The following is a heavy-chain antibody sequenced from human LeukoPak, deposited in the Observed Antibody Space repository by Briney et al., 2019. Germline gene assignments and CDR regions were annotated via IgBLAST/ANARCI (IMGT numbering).Heavy chain of an antibody. CDR3: AASMGATTTDY. D-gene: IGHD1-26*01. Sequence: SAKVSPKASLGTFSSYAISWVRQAPGQGHEWMVRIIPIVGTANYAQKFQGRVTITTDESTSTAYMELSSLRSEDTAVYYCAASMGATTTDYWGQGTLVTVSS. CDR1: LGTFSSYA. CDR2: IIPIVGTA. J-gene: IGHJ4*02. V-gene: IGHV1-69*05.